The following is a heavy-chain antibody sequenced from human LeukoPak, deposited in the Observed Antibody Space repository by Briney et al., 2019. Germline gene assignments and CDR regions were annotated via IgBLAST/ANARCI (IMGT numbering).Heavy chain of an antibody. V-gene: IGHV3-23*01. J-gene: IGHJ4*02. Sequence: GGSLRLSCAASGFTFRSSAMSWVRQAPGKGLEWVSTISGSGGSTYYADSVKGRFTISRDNSKNTLYLQMNSLRAEETAIYYCVRGGSFDYWGQGTLVTVSS. D-gene: IGHD6-19*01. CDR2: ISGSGGST. CDR1: GFTFRSSA. CDR3: VRGGSFDY.